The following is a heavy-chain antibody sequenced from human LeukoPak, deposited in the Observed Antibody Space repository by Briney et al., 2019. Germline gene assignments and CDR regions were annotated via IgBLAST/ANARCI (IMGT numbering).Heavy chain of an antibody. J-gene: IGHJ4*02. V-gene: IGHV4-59*08. D-gene: IGHD3-10*01. CDR1: GGSISSYY. CDR3: ASPMVRGVIRY. Sequence: SETLSLTCTVSGGSISSYYWSWIRQPPGKGLEWIGYIYYSGSTNYNPSLKSRVTISVDTSKNQFSLKLSSVTAADTAVYYCASPMVRGVIRYWGQGTLVTVSS. CDR2: IYYSGST.